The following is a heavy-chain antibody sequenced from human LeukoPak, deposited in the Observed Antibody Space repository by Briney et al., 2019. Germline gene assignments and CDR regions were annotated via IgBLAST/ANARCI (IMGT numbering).Heavy chain of an antibody. CDR2: IYTSGST. Sequence: SETLSLTCTVSGGSISSGSYYWSWIRQPAGRGLEWIGRIYTSGSTNYNPSLKSRVTISVDTSKNRFSLKLSSVTAADTAVYYCARDPEGDYYYMDVWGKGTTVTISS. CDR1: GGSISSGSYY. V-gene: IGHV4-61*02. CDR3: ARDPEGDYYYMDV. D-gene: IGHD3-16*01. J-gene: IGHJ6*03.